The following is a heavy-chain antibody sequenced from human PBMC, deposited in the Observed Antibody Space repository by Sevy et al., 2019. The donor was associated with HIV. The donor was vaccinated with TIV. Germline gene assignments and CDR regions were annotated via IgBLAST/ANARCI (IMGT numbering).Heavy chain of an antibody. Sequence: GGSLRLSCVASGFTVSSNYMSWVRQAPGKGLEWVSVIYSGGSTYYADSVKGRFTISRDNSKNTLYLQMNSLRAEDTAVYYCARGFIRPYSSRWYGDSSAFDIWGQGTMVTVSS. V-gene: IGHV3-53*05. CDR1: GFTVSSNY. CDR3: ARGFIRPYSSRWYGDSSAFDI. J-gene: IGHJ3*02. CDR2: IYSGGST. D-gene: IGHD6-13*01.